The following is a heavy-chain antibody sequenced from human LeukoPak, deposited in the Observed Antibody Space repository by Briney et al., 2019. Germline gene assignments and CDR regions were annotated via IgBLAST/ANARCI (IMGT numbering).Heavy chain of an antibody. CDR3: ARERYYYDSSGYSPEYYFDY. J-gene: IGHJ4*02. V-gene: IGHV4-4*07. CDR1: GGSISSYY. CDR2: IYTSGST. Sequence: SETLSLTCTVSGGSISSYYWSWIRQPAGKGLEWIGRIYTSGSTNYNPSLKSRVTMSVDTSKNQFSLKLSSVTAADTAVYYCARERYYYDSSGYSPEYYFDYWGQGTLVTVSS. D-gene: IGHD3-22*01.